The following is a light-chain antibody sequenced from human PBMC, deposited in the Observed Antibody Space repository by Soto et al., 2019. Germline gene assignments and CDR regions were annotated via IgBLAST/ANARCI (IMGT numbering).Light chain of an antibody. CDR2: DAS. J-gene: IGKJ1*01. CDR3: QQRSNWPPWT. Sequence: EIVLTQSPATLSLSPGERATLSCRASQSVSSYLAWYQQKPGQAPRLLIYDASNRATGIPARFSGSGSGTDFTLTISSLEPEDFAVYYCQQRSNWPPWTFGQGTKX. V-gene: IGKV3-11*01. CDR1: QSVSSY.